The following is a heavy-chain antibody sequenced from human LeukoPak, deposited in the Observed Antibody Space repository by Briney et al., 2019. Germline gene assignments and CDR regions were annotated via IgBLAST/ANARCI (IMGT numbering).Heavy chain of an antibody. V-gene: IGHV4-4*07. J-gene: IGHJ3*02. CDR2: IYTSGST. CDR3: ARDQSVVVPAASDAFDI. Sequence: SETLSLTCTVSGGSISSYYWSWIRQPAGKGLEWIGRIYTSGSTNYNPSLKSRVTMSVDTSKNQFSLKLSSVTAADTAVYYCARDQSVVVPAASDAFDIWGQGTMVTVSS. D-gene: IGHD2-2*01. CDR1: GGSISSYY.